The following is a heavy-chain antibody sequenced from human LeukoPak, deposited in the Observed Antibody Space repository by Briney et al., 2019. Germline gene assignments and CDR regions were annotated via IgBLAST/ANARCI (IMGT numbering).Heavy chain of an antibody. CDR1: GFTFINYW. J-gene: IGHJ4*02. V-gene: IGHV3-7*04. CDR2: INEGGSEK. D-gene: IGHD5-12*01. CDR3: ARYDGYDLRY. Sequence: GGSLRLSCAASGFTFINYWMSWVRQAPGKGLDWVAKINEGGSEKHYVDSVKGRFTISRDNAKNSLYLEMNGLRAEDTAVYYCARYDGYDLRYWGQGTLVTVSS.